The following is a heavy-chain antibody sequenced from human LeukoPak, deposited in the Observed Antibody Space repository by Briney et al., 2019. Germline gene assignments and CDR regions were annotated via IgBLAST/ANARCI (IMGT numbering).Heavy chain of an antibody. J-gene: IGHJ4*02. D-gene: IGHD1-26*01. CDR1: GGSISSSSSY. V-gene: IGHV4-39*01. CDR3: ARVKIVGGDFHQYYFDY. CDR2: IYYSGSS. Sequence: SETLSLTCSVSGGSISSSSSYWGWIRQPPGKGLEWIGSIYYSGSSFDNPALKSRVTISVDTSKNQFSLKLSSVTAADTAVYYCARVKIVGGDFHQYYFDYWGQGTLVTVSS.